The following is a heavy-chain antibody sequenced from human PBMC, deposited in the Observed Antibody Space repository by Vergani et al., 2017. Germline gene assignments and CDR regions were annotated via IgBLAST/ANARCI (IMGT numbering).Heavy chain of an antibody. D-gene: IGHD3-10*01. Sequence: QITLKESGPTLVKPTQTLTLTCTFSGFSLSTSGVGVGWIRQPPGKALEWLALIYWNDDKRYSPSLKSRLTITKDTSKNQVVLTMTNMDPLDTATYYCAHRRNYGSGSYYKIGFDYWGQGTLVTVSS. CDR2: IYWNDDK. V-gene: IGHV2-5*01. CDR3: AHRRNYGSGSYYKIGFDY. J-gene: IGHJ4*02. CDR1: GFSLSTSGVG.